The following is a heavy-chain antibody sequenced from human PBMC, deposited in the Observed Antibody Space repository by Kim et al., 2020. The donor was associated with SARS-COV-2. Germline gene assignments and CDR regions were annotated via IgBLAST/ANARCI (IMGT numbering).Heavy chain of an antibody. D-gene: IGHD3-16*02. CDR1: GYSISSGYY. Sequence: SETLSLTCTVSGYSISSGYYWGWIRQPPGKGLEWIGSIYHSGSTYYNPSLKSRVTISVDTSKNQFSLKLSSVTAADTAVYYCARDGGTAKYDYVWGSYPGHWGQGTLVTVSS. J-gene: IGHJ4*02. CDR3: ARDGGTAKYDYVWGSYPGH. CDR2: IYHSGST. V-gene: IGHV4-38-2*02.